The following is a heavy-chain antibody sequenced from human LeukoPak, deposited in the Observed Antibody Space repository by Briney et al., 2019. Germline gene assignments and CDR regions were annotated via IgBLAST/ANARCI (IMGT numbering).Heavy chain of an antibody. CDR2: IYSGGST. J-gene: IGHJ6*02. CDR1: GFTVSSNY. V-gene: IGHV3-53*01. D-gene: IGHD3-10*01. Sequence: AGTLRLTCAASGFTVSSNYMSWVRQAPGKGLEWVSVIYSGGSTYYADSVKGRFTISRDNSKNTLYLQMNSLRAEDTAVYYWSSVSTMVPNYDGMDVWGQSTTVTVS. CDR3: SSVSTMVPNYDGMDV.